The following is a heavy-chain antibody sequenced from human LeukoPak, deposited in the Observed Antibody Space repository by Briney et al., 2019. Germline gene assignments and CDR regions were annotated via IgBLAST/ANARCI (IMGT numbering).Heavy chain of an antibody. D-gene: IGHD1-26*01. CDR3: TRHSRTYIDSDY. Sequence: PSERLSLVYTLSGASVTKSCSGCVRQPPGQGLEWIGYIHYSGSTNYNPSLKSRVSISVDMTTHQFSLKLTSVTAADTAVYYCTRHSRTYIDSDYWGQGTLVTVSS. CDR2: IHYSGST. CDR1: GASVTKSC. J-gene: IGHJ4*02. V-gene: IGHV4-59*02.